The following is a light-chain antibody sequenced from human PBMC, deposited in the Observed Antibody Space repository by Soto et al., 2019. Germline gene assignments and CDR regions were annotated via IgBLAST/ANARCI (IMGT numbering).Light chain of an antibody. CDR2: DAS. CDR1: HSISSW. J-gene: IGKJ1*01. Sequence: DIQMTQSPSTLSASVGDRVTITCLASHSISSWLAWYQQKPGKAPKLPIYDASSLESGVPSRFSGSGSGTEFTLTISSLQPDDFATYYCQQYNSYSPTFGQGTKVDIK. CDR3: QQYNSYSPT. V-gene: IGKV1-5*01.